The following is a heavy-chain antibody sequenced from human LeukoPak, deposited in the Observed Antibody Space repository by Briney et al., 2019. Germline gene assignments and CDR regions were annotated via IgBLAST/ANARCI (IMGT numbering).Heavy chain of an antibody. CDR2: ISPSGGST. CDR1: GFTFSSYA. D-gene: IGHD1-26*01. CDR3: AKNSGNSKQGAFDI. J-gene: IGHJ3*02. V-gene: IGHV3-23*01. Sequence: PGGSLRLSCTASGFTFSSYAMTSVGQAPGKCLEWVSVISPSGGSTYSADSVKGRFTISRDNSKNTLYLQMNSLRAEDTALYYCAKNSGNSKQGAFDIWGQGTMVTVSS.